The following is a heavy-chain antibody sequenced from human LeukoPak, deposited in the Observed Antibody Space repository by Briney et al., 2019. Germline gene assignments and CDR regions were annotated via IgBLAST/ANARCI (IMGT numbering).Heavy chain of an antibody. CDR2: IYYSGST. CDR3: ARCLVGYSYGYYYFDY. CDR1: GGSISSSNYY. J-gene: IGHJ4*02. Sequence: PSETLSLTCTVSGGSISSSNYYWGWIRQPPGKGLEWIGRIYYSGSTYYNPSLKSRVTISVDTSKNQFSLKLSPVTAADTAVYYCARCLVGYSYGYYYFDYGGQGTQVTVSS. D-gene: IGHD5-18*01. V-gene: IGHV4-39*01.